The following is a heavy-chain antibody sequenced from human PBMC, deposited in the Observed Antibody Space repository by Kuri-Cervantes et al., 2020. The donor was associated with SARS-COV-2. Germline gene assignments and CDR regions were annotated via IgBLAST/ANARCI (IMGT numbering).Heavy chain of an antibody. J-gene: IGHJ4*02. CDR3: ARGDVDTAMARVIDY. Sequence: GGSLRLSCAASGFTFSSYEMNWVRQAPGKWLEWVSYISSSGSTIYYADSVEGRFTNSRDNAKNSLYLQMNSLRAEDTAVYYCARGDVDTAMARVIDYWGQGTLVTVSS. CDR2: ISSSGSTI. V-gene: IGHV3-48*03. CDR1: GFTFSSYE. D-gene: IGHD5-18*01.